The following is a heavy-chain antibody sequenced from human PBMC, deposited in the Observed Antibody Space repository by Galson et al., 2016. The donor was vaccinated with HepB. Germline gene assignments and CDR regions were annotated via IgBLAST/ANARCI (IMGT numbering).Heavy chain of an antibody. J-gene: IGHJ3*02. V-gene: IGHV3-7*01. CDR1: GFTFSSYW. CDR2: IKGDGSDK. D-gene: IGHD1-7*01. CDR3: ARDFGELPSVDAFDI. Sequence: SLRLSCAASGFTFSSYWMSWVRQAPGKGLEWVANIKGDGSDKNYADSVKGRFTISRDNAKTSLFLQLSSLGAEDTAVYYCARDFGELPSVDAFDIWGQGTVVTVSS.